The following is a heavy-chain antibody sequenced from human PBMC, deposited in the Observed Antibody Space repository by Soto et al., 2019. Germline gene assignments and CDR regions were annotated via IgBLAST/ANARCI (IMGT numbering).Heavy chain of an antibody. CDR1: GFTFSSYA. CDR3: AKVKEGTYSSSSGYFDY. V-gene: IGHV3-23*01. Sequence: EVQLLESGGGLVQPGGSLRLSCAASGFTFSSYAMSWVRQAPGEGLEWVSAISGSGGSTYYADSEKGRFTIARDNSKNTLYLQMNSLRAEDTAVYYCAKVKEGTYSSSSGYFDYWGQGTLVTVSS. D-gene: IGHD6-6*01. J-gene: IGHJ4*02. CDR2: ISGSGGST.